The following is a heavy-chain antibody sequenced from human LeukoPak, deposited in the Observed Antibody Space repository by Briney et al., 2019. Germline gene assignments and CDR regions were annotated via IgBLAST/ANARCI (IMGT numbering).Heavy chain of an antibody. D-gene: IGHD1-26*01. CDR3: ARDITKVGATLQNY. Sequence: GASVKVSCKASGYTFTGYYMHWVRQAPGQGLEWMGWINPNSGGTNYAQKFQGRVTMTRDTSTSTAYMELSSLTSDDTAVYYCARDITKVGATLQNYWGQGTLVSVSS. CDR1: GYTFTGYY. J-gene: IGHJ4*02. CDR2: INPNSGGT. V-gene: IGHV1-2*02.